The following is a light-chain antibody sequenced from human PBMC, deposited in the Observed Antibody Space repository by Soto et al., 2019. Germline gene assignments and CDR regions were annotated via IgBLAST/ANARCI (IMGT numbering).Light chain of an antibody. CDR1: QTISSW. CDR2: KAS. CDR3: QHYKSYSEA. J-gene: IGKJ1*01. Sequence: DIQMSQSPSTLSGAVGDRVTMPGRASQTISSWLAWYQQKPGKAPKLLIYKASTLKSGVPSRSSGSGSGTEFTLTISSLQPDDFATDYCQHYKSYSEAFGQGTKVDIK. V-gene: IGKV1-5*03.